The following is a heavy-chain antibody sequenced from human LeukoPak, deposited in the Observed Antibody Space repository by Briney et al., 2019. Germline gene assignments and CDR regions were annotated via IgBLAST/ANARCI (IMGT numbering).Heavy chain of an antibody. CDR2: IYYSGTT. CDR1: GGSISNYY. D-gene: IGHD6-13*01. Sequence: PSETLSLTCTVSGGSISNYYWNWIRQPPGKGLELIGYIYYSGTTNYNPSLKSRVSMSVDTSKNQFSLKLSSVTAADTAVYYCARDLAAAGKPDWFDPWGQGTLVTVSS. CDR3: ARDLAAAGKPDWFDP. J-gene: IGHJ5*02. V-gene: IGHV4-59*01.